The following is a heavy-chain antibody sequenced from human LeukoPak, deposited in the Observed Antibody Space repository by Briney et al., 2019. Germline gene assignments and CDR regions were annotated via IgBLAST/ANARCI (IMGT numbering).Heavy chain of an antibody. D-gene: IGHD2-15*01. V-gene: IGHV3-11*01. J-gene: IGHJ4*02. CDR2: ISSSGSTI. CDR1: GFTFSDYY. Sequence: GGSLRLFCAASGFTFSDYYMSWIRQAPGKGLELLSYISSSGSTIYYADSVKGRFTISRDNAKNSLYLQMNSLRAEDTAVYYCARESRYCSGGSCYYRERYFDYWGQGTLVTVSS. CDR3: ARESRYCSGGSCYYRERYFDY.